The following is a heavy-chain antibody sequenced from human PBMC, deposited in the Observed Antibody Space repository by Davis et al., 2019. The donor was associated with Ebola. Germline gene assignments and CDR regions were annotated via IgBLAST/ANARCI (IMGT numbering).Heavy chain of an antibody. CDR2: IIPVFRTA. CDR3: AHLGPQRYCSGGGCHGYLDY. D-gene: IGHD2-15*01. CDR1: GYTFTSYA. V-gene: IGHV1-69*13. J-gene: IGHJ4*02. Sequence: AASVKASCKASGYTFTSYAISWVRQAPGRGLEWMGGIIPVFRTANYAQKFQGRVTITADESTRTAYRELTGLRSEDTAVYYCAHLGPQRYCSGGGCHGYLDYWGQGTLVTVSS.